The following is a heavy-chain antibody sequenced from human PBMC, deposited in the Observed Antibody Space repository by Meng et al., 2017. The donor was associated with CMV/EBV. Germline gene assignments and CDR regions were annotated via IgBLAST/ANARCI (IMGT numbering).Heavy chain of an antibody. D-gene: IGHD3-3*01. CDR1: GFTFDDYG. V-gene: IGHV3-20*04. Sequence: ETLSLTCAASGFTFDDYGMSWVRQAPGKGLEWVSGINWNGGSTGYADSVKGRFTISRDNAKNSLYLQMNSLRAEDTAVYYCARQIFGVVRGMDVWGQGTTVTVSS. CDR3: ARQIFGVVRGMDV. J-gene: IGHJ6*02. CDR2: INWNGGST.